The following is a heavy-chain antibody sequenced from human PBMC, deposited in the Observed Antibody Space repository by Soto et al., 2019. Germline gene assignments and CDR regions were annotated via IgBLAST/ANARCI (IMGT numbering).Heavy chain of an antibody. CDR3: TTPLMEYCSGGSCWYGWFDP. Sequence: GGSLRLSCAASGFTFSNAWMSWVRQAPGKGLEWVGRIKSKTDGGTTDYAAPVKGRFTISRDDSKKTLYPQMNSLKTEDTAVYYCTTPLMEYCSGGSCWYGWFDPWGQGTLVTVSS. CDR2: IKSKTDGGTT. V-gene: IGHV3-15*01. CDR1: GFTFSNAW. D-gene: IGHD2-15*01. J-gene: IGHJ5*02.